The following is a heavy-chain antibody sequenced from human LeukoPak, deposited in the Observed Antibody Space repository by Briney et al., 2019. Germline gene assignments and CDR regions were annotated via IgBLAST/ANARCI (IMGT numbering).Heavy chain of an antibody. J-gene: IGHJ4*02. CDR2: IYHSGRN. V-gene: IGHV4-4*02. Sequence: PSETLSLTCGVSGDSIRSSNWWSWVRQPPGKGLEWIGEIYHSGRNNYNPSLKSRVTISVDKSKNQISLKLNSVTAADTAMYYCARGGGSFDYWGQGTLVTVSS. D-gene: IGHD3-10*01. CDR1: GDSIRSSNW. CDR3: ARGGGSFDY.